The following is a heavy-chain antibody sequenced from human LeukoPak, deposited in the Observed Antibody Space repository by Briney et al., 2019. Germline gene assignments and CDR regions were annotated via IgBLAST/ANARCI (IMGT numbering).Heavy chain of an antibody. V-gene: IGHV3-66*04. D-gene: IGHD6-13*01. CDR1: GFGFDDYG. Sequence: PGGSLRLSCKASGFGFDDYGMTWFRQAPGKGLEWVSVIYSGGSTYYADSVKGRFTISRDNSKNTLYLQMNSLRAEDTAVYYCARLRQLVRGWFDPWGQGTLVTVSS. CDR3: ARLRQLVRGWFDP. J-gene: IGHJ5*02. CDR2: IYSGGST.